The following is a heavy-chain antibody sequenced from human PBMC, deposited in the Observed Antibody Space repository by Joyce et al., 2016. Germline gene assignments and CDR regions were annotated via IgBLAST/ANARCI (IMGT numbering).Heavy chain of an antibody. J-gene: IGHJ5*02. CDR3: ARDFYDFWSGYSDT. CDR2: IIPFSDTP. D-gene: IGHD3-3*01. V-gene: IGHV1-69*01. CDR1: GGTFRSYA. Sequence: VHWVQSGAAVKKPGPWVKFPCKASGGTFRSYAINWVRQAPGQGLEWMGGIIPFSDTPNSAQRFQGRVTITADESTSTAYMELSSLTSEDTAVYYCARDFYDFWSGYSDTWGQGTLVIVSS.